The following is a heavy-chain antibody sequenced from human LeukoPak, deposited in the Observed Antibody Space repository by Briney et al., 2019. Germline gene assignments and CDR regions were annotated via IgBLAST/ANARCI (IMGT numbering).Heavy chain of an antibody. D-gene: IGHD1-1*01. CDR1: GYSFTSYW. V-gene: IGHV5-51*01. CDR3: ARTGRLDNFDY. Sequence: GEPLKTPGQGPGYSFTSYWIGWVRQIPGKGLEWMGIIYPGDSDTRNSTFFQGQVSSSTDKSISSAYMQWSSLKASDAAMYDCARTGRLDNFDYCGRGTLVTVSS. CDR2: IYPGDSDT. J-gene: IGHJ4*02.